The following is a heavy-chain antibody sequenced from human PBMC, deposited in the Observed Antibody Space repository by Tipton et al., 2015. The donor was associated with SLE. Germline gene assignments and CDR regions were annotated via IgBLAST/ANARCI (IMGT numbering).Heavy chain of an antibody. CDR1: GGSISSHY. D-gene: IGHD3-3*01. J-gene: IGHJ3*02. CDR2: IYYSGST. V-gene: IGHV4-59*11. CDR3: ARDITIFGVVGFWDI. Sequence: TLSLTCTVSGGSISSHYWSWIRQPPGKGLEWIGYIYYSGSTNYNPSLKSRVTISVDTSKNQFPLKLSSVTAADTAVYYCARDITIFGVVGFWDIWGQGTMVTVSS.